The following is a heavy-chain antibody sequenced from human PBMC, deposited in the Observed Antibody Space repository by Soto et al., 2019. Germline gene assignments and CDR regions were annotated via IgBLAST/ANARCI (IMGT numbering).Heavy chain of an antibody. J-gene: IGHJ6*02. Sequence: GGSLRLSCAASGFTFSSYAMHWVRQAPGKGLEWVAVISYDGSNKYYADSVKGRFTISRDNSKNTLYPQMNSLRAEDTAVYYCARGYDFWSGYYTPDYGMDVWGQGTTVTVSS. V-gene: IGHV3-30-3*01. CDR3: ARGYDFWSGYYTPDYGMDV. CDR2: ISYDGSNK. CDR1: GFTFSSYA. D-gene: IGHD3-3*01.